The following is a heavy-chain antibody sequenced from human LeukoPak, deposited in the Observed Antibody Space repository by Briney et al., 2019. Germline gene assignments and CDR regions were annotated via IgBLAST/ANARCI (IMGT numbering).Heavy chain of an antibody. V-gene: IGHV3-23*01. CDR2: ISGSGGST. Sequence: SGGSLRLSCAASGFTFSSYAMNWVRHAPGEGLEWVSTISGSGGSTYYADSVKGRFTISRDNSKNTLYLQMNSLRAEDTAVYYCAKGGTYYYDSSGWYFDYWGQGTLVTVSS. D-gene: IGHD3-22*01. CDR3: AKGGTYYYDSSGWYFDY. CDR1: GFTFSSYA. J-gene: IGHJ4*02.